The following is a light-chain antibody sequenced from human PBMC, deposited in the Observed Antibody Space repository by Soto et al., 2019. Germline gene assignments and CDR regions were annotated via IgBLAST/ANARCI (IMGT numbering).Light chain of an antibody. V-gene: IGLV1-44*01. CDR1: SSNIGSNT. CDR2: GNN. J-gene: IGLJ1*01. Sequence: QSVLAQPPSGYGTPGQRVTISCSGSSSNIGSNTVNWYQHLPGTAPKLLMHGNNQRPSGVPDRFSGSKSGTSASLAISGLQSEDEADYYCAAWDDSLSGYVFGTGTKVTVL. CDR3: AAWDDSLSGYV.